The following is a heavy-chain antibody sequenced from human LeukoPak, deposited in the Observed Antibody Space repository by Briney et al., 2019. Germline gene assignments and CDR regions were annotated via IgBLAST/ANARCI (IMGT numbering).Heavy chain of an antibody. CDR3: VRNLLRYCSSTSCSKLHY. CDR1: GFTFSSYS. Sequence: GGSLRLSCAASGFTFSSYSMNWVRQAPGKGLGWVSSISSSSSYIYYADSVKGRFTISRDNSKNTLYLQMNSLRAEDTAVYYCVRNLLRYCSSTSCSKLHYWGQGTLVTVSS. D-gene: IGHD2-2*01. J-gene: IGHJ4*02. V-gene: IGHV3-21*01. CDR2: ISSSSSYI.